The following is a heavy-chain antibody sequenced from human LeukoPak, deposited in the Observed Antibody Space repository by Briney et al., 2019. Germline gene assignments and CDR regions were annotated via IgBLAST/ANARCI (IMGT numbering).Heavy chain of an antibody. CDR3: VRGVPKTSYYYYYMDV. D-gene: IGHD4-11*01. Sequence: GGSLRLSCAVSGFTCSDYSMNWVRQAPGKGLEWVSYISSSGFTINYADSVKGRFTISRDNAKNSLYLQMNSLGAEDTAVYYCVRGVPKTSYYYYYMDVWGKGTTVTVSS. CDR2: ISSSGFTI. CDR1: GFTCSDYS. J-gene: IGHJ6*03. V-gene: IGHV3-48*01.